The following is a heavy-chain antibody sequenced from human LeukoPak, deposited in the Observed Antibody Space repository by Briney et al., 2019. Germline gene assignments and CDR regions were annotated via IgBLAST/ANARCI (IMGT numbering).Heavy chain of an antibody. V-gene: IGHV4-38-2*02. CDR3: ARSYASSWYWNWFDP. Sequence: SETLSLTCTVSGYSISNGYYWGWIRQPPGTGLEWIGSIYPSGSTFYNPSLKSRVTISVDTSKNQFSLRLSSVTAADAAVYYCARSYASSWYWNWFDPWGQGTLVTVSS. D-gene: IGHD6-13*01. J-gene: IGHJ5*02. CDR2: IYPSGST. CDR1: GYSISNGYY.